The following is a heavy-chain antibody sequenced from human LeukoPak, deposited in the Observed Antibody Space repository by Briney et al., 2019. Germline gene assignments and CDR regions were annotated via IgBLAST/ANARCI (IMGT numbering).Heavy chain of an antibody. J-gene: IGHJ3*02. CDR3: ARVPRFLEWLLEAFDI. CDR1: GGTFSSYA. V-gene: IGHV1-69*13. CDR2: ITPIFGTA. D-gene: IGHD3-3*01. Sequence: GASVKVSCKASGGTFSSYAISWVRQAPGQGLEWMGGITPIFGTANYAQKFQGRVTITADESTSTAYMELSSLRSEDTAVYYCARVPRFLEWLLEAFDIWGQGTMVAVSS.